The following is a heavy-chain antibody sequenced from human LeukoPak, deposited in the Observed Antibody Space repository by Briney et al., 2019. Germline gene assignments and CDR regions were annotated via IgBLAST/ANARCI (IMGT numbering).Heavy chain of an antibody. Sequence: PSETLSLTCAVYGGSFSGYYWSWIRQPPGKGLEWIGEINHSGSTNYNPSLKNRVTISVDTSKNQFSLKLSSVTAADTAVYYCAGATSICTNGVCYGFDPWGQGTLVTVSS. V-gene: IGHV4-34*01. D-gene: IGHD2-8*01. CDR3: AGATSICTNGVCYGFDP. J-gene: IGHJ5*02. CDR1: GGSFSGYY. CDR2: INHSGST.